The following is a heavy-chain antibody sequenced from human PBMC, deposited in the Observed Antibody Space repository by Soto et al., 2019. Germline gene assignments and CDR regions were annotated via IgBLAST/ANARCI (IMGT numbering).Heavy chain of an antibody. D-gene: IGHD3-10*01. CDR1: GGSISSSNW. V-gene: IGHV4-4*02. J-gene: IGHJ4*02. CDR2: IYHSGST. Sequence: QVQLQESGPGLVKPSGTLSLTCAVSGGSISSSNWWSWVRQPPGKGLEWIGEIYHSGSTNYNPSRKSRVTISVDKSKNQFSLKLSSVTAADTAVYYCARETYYYGSGGLYYFDYWGQGTLFTVSS. CDR3: ARETYYYGSGGLYYFDY.